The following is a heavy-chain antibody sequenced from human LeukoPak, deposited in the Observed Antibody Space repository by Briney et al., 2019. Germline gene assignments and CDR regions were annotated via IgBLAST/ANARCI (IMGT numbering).Heavy chain of an antibody. CDR3: ARQNRRSSTFDY. J-gene: IGHJ4*02. V-gene: IGHV4-59*08. CDR2: IYYSGST. CDR1: GGSISSYY. D-gene: IGHD6-13*01. Sequence: PSETLSLTCAVSGGSISSYYWSWIRQPPGKGLEWIGYIYYSGSTNYNPSLKSRVTISRDTSKNQFSLKLTSVTAADTAIYYCARQNRRSSTFDYWGQGTLVTVSS.